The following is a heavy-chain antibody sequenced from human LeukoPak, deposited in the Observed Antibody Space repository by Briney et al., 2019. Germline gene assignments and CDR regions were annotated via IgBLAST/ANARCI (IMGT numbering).Heavy chain of an antibody. Sequence: GGSLRLSCTASGFTFSGYEMNWVRQAPGKGLEWISYISSSGNTVYYTDSVKGRFTISRDNAKNSLYLQMNSLRTEDTALYYCAKGGIVGAITIDYWGQGTLVTVSS. CDR3: AKGGIVGAITIDY. CDR1: GFTFSGYE. J-gene: IGHJ4*02. V-gene: IGHV3-48*03. CDR2: ISSSGNTV. D-gene: IGHD1-26*01.